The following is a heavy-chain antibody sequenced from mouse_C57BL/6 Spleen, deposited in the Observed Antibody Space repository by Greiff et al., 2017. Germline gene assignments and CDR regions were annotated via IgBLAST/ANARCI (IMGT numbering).Heavy chain of an antibody. CDR3: ARQDWDYYAMDY. D-gene: IGHD4-1*01. V-gene: IGHV5-6*01. Sequence: EVHLVESGGDLVKPGGSLKLSCAASGFTFSSYGMSWVRQTPDKRLEWVATISSGGSYTYYPDSVKGRFTISRDNAKKTLYLQMSSLKSEDTAMXYGARQDWDYYAMDYWGQGTSVTVSS. CDR1: GFTFSSYG. J-gene: IGHJ4*01. CDR2: ISSGGSYT.